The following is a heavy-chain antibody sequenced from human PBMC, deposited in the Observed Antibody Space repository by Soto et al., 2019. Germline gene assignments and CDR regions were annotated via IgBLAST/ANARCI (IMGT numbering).Heavy chain of an antibody. V-gene: IGHV4-31*03. Sequence: PSETLSLTCTVSGGSISSGGYYWSWIRQHPGKGLEWIGYIYYSGSTYYNPSLKSRVTISVDTSKNQFSLKLSSVTAADTAVYYCASVYSSSPLNDYWGQGTLVTVSS. D-gene: IGHD6-6*01. J-gene: IGHJ4*02. CDR2: IYYSGST. CDR1: GGSISSGGYY. CDR3: ASVYSSSPLNDY.